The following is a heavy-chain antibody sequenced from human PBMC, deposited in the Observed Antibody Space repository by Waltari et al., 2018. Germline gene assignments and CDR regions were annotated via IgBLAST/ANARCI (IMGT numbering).Heavy chain of an antibody. J-gene: IGHJ4*02. D-gene: IGHD6-19*01. CDR1: GFSFTSYW. Sequence: EVQLVQSGAEVKQPGESLQLSCQGSGFSFTSYWIGWVRQMPGQGLEWMGISEPGDSDTRYSPSFQGQVTMAADKSISTAHLQWSSRKASDTAIYYCAVLDASGWYPVDEWDQRALLSVSS. CDR3: AVLDASGWYPVDE. CDR2: SEPGDSDT. V-gene: IGHV5-51*01.